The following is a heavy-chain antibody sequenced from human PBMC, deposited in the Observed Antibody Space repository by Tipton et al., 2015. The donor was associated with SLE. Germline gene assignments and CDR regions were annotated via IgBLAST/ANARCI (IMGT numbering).Heavy chain of an antibody. CDR2: VYPGDFDT. Sequence: VQLVQSGAEVRKPGASLRISCKASGYTLATYSIAWVRQMPGKGLEYMGIVYPGDFDTRYSPSFQGQVTISADESLSTVYLQCNSLDAANTATYFCARHGFEKAISNREYDYWGQGTLVTVSS. V-gene: IGHV5-51*01. D-gene: IGHD2/OR15-2a*01. CDR1: GYTLATYS. CDR3: ARHGFEKAISNREYDY. J-gene: IGHJ4*02.